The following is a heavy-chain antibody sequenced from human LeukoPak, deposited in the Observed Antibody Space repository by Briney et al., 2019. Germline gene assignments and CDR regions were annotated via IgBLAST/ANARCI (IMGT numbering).Heavy chain of an antibody. CDR2: ISGSGSTI. CDR1: GFSFSDYY. Sequence: GGSLRLSCAASGFSFSDYYMTWIRQAPGKGLEWVSYISGSGSTIYSTDSVQGRFTISRDNAKNSLYLQMNSLRAEDTAVYYCARAGRGFNYGYSDYWGQGTLVTVSS. D-gene: IGHD5-18*01. CDR3: ARAGRGFNYGYSDY. V-gene: IGHV3-11*04. J-gene: IGHJ4*02.